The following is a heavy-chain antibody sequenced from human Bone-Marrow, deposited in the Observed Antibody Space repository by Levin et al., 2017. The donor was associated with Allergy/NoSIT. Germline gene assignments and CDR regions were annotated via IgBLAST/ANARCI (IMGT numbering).Heavy chain of an antibody. CDR1: GASLSSGVFS. Sequence: PSETLSLTCAVSGASLSSGVFSWSWIRQPLGKGLEWLGYIYDRGSTYYNPSLRSRLTISVDVSKNQFSLRLSSVTAADTAVYYCVRSAQDYGDYADLPGHYFDPWGQGILVTVSS. J-gene: IGHJ5*02. CDR2: IYDRGST. D-gene: IGHD4-17*01. V-gene: IGHV4-30-2*01. CDR3: VRSAQDYGDYADLPGHYFDP.